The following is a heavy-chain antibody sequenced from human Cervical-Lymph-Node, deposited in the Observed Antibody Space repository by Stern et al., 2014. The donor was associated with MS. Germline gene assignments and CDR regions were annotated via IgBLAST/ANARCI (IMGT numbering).Heavy chain of an antibody. CDR2: ISCSGHDT. CDR3: ARVSDFDFWRGSPDS. D-gene: IGHD3-3*01. Sequence: EVQLVEYGGGLVQPGGSLKLSCAACGFTFNSYAMTWVRQAPGKGLEWVSVISCSGHDTFYADSVQGRFAISRDKSKNTLYLRMNSLRAEDTAVYYCARVSDFDFWRGSPDSWGQGTLVTVSS. J-gene: IGHJ4*02. V-gene: IGHV3-23*04. CDR1: GFTFNSYA.